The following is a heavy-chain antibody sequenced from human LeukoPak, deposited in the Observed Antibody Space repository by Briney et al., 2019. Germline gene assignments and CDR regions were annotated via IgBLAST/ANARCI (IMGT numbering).Heavy chain of an antibody. D-gene: IGHD3-22*01. V-gene: IGHV3-7*01. CDR1: GFTFSSYW. J-gene: IGHJ6*03. Sequence: GGSLRLSCAASGFTFSSYWMSWVRQAPGKGLEWVANIKQDGSEKYYVDSVKGLFTISRDNAKNSLYLQMSSLRAEDTAVYYCARGPLSSGYPQYYYYYMDVWGKGTTVTVSS. CDR3: ARGPLSSGYPQYYYYYMDV. CDR2: IKQDGSEK.